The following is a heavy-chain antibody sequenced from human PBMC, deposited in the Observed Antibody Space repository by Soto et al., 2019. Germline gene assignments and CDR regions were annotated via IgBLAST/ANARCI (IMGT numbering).Heavy chain of an antibody. D-gene: IGHD3-16*01. CDR1: GGSISSSNW. Sequence: SETLSLTCAVSGGSISSSNWWSWVRQPPGKGLEWIGEIYHSGSTNYNPSLKSRVTISVDKSKNQFSLKLSSVTAADTAVYYCARSAEGWGSPIIPDYFDYGGKGTRVTVSS. CDR3: ARSAEGWGSPIIPDYFDY. J-gene: IGHJ4*02. CDR2: IYHSGST. V-gene: IGHV4-4*02.